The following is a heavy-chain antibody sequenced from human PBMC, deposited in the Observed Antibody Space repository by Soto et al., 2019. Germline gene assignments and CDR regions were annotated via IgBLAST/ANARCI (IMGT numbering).Heavy chain of an antibody. CDR1: GFTFSSYS. D-gene: IGHD3-3*01. CDR3: ARDSTLIAEILEWLPHYYYYGMDV. V-gene: IGHV3-21*01. Sequence: GGSLRLSCAASGFTFSSYSMNWVRQAPGKGLEWVSSISSSSSYIYYADSVKGRFTISRDNAKNSLYLQMNSLRAEDTAVYYCARDSTLIAEILEWLPHYYYYGMDVWGQGTTVTVSS. CDR2: ISSSSSYI. J-gene: IGHJ6*02.